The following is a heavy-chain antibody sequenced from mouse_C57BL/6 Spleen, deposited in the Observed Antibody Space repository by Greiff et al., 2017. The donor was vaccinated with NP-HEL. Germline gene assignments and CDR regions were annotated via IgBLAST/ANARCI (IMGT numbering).Heavy chain of an antibody. V-gene: IGHV3-1*01. Sequence: DVKLVESGPGMVKPSQSLSLTCTVTGYSITSGYDWHWIRHFPGNKLEWMGYISYSGSTNYNPSLKSRISITHDTSKNHFFLKLNSVTTEDTATYYCARGHYDPYWYFDVWGTGTTVTVSS. CDR3: ARGHYDPYWYFDV. D-gene: IGHD2-4*01. J-gene: IGHJ1*03. CDR2: ISYSGST. CDR1: GYSITSGYD.